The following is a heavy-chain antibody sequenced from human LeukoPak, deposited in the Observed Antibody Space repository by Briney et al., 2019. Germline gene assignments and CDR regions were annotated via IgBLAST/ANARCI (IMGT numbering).Heavy chain of an antibody. CDR2: IRYGGTNK. Sequence: QAGGSLRLSCAASGFTFSNYAMSWVRQAPGKGLEWVTFIRYGGTNKYYADSVKGRFTISRDNSKNTLYLQMNSLRAEDTAVYYCAKDSAAPITITMVRGRWYFDYWGQGTLVTVSS. D-gene: IGHD3-10*01. CDR3: AKDSAAPITITMVRGRWYFDY. CDR1: GFTFSNYA. J-gene: IGHJ4*02. V-gene: IGHV3-30*02.